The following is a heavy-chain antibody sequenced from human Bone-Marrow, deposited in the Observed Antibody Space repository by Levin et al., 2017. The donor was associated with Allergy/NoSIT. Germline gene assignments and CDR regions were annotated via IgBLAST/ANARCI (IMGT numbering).Heavy chain of an antibody. V-gene: IGHV3-53*01. CDR1: EFTVSSNY. J-gene: IGHJ5*02. CDR2: IYSGGST. D-gene: IGHD1-1*01. CDR3: ARVTRGRFDP. Sequence: SSETLSLTCAASEFTVSSNYMNWVRQAPGKGLEWVSVIYSGGSTYYADSVKGRFTISRDNSKNTLYLQMNSLRAEDTAVYYCARVTRGRFDPWGQGTLVTVSS.